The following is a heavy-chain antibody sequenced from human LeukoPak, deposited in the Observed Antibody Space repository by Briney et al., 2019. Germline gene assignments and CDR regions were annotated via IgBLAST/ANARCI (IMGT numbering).Heavy chain of an antibody. V-gene: IGHV1-46*01. CDR2: INPSGGST. D-gene: IGHD5-18*01. Sequence: ASVTVSCKASGYTFTNYYMHWVRQAPGQGIEWTGIINPSGGSTSYAQKFQGRVTMTRDTSTSTVYMELSSLRSEDTAVYYCARVPLSSYGIDYWGQGTLVTVSS. CDR1: GYTFTNYY. J-gene: IGHJ4*02. CDR3: ARVPLSSYGIDY.